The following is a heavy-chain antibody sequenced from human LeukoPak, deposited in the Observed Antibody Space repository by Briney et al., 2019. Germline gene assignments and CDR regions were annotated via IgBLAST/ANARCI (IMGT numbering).Heavy chain of an antibody. CDR3: VGGYGWLPDY. V-gene: IGHV3-7*04. D-gene: IGHD6-19*01. J-gene: IGHJ4*02. Sequence: GGSLRLSCVASGFTLSELWMNWVRRAPGKGLEWVANIKQDGSEKNYVDSVKGRFTISRDNAKNSVYLQMNSLRVEDTAVYYCVGGYGWLPDYWGQGTLVTVSS. CDR1: GFTLSELW. CDR2: IKQDGSEK.